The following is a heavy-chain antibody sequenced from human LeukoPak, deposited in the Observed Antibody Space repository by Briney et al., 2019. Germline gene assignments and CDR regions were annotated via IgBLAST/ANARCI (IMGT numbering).Heavy chain of an antibody. D-gene: IGHD3-3*01. CDR3: ARYLGYYYYYMDV. CDR2: IYYSGST. J-gene: IGHJ6*03. V-gene: IGHV4-39*01. Sequence: KPSETLSLTCTVSGGSISSSTYYWGWIRQPPGKGLEWIGNIYYSGSTYYNPSLKSRVTMSIDTSNNQFSLRLSSVTAADTAVYYCARYLGYYYYYMDVWGKGTTVTVSS. CDR1: GGSISSSTYY.